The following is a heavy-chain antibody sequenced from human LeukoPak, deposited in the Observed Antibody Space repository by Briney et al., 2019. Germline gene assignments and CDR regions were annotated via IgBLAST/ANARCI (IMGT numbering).Heavy chain of an antibody. CDR2: IWYDGSNK. Sequence: GRSLRLSCAASGFTFSSYGMHWVRQAPGKGLEWVAVIWYDGSNKYYAGSVKGRFTISRDNSKNTLYLQMNSLRAEDTAVYYCAREFGIYLGELSLGGYWGQGTLVTVSS. CDR3: AREFGIYLGELSLGGY. CDR1: GFTFSSYG. J-gene: IGHJ4*02. V-gene: IGHV3-33*01. D-gene: IGHD3-16*02.